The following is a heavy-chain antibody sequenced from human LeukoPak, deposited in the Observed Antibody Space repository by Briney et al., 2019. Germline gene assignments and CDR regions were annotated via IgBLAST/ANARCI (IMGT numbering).Heavy chain of an antibody. CDR1: GRPMDTYY. V-gene: IGHV4-59*08. CDR2: YYYSWCV. CDR3: AGDMGAITVDY. Sequence: SDTVSLICTVCGRPMDTYYWLWIRQPPGKGLEWIGYYYYSWCVHYEPSLKSRVTISLDTPKNQFSLRLSSVTAADTAIYFCAGDMGAITVDYWGKGVLVTVSS. J-gene: IGHJ4*02. D-gene: IGHD1-26*01.